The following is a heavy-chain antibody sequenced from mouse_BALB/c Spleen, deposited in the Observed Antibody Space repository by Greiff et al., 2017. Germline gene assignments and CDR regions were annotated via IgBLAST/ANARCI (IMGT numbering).Heavy chain of an antibody. CDR3: ARDYMIHSLYAMDY. J-gene: IGHJ4*01. D-gene: IGHD2-3*01. V-gene: IGHV5-4*02. CDR1: GFTFSDYY. Sequence: EVHLVESGGGLVKPGGSLKLSCAASGFTFSDYYMYWVRQTPEKRLEWVATISDGGSYTYYPDSVKGRFTISRDNAKNNLYLQMSSLKSEDTAMYYCARDYMIHSLYAMDYWGQGTSVTVSS. CDR2: ISDGGSYT.